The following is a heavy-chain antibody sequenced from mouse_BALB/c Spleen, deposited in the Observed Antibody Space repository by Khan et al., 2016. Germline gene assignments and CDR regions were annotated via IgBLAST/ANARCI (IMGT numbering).Heavy chain of an antibody. CDR2: ISYSGST. Sequence: EVQLQESGPSLVKPSQSLSLTCSVTGDSITSGYWNWFRQFPGNKLEYMGYISYSGSTYYNQSLNSRISITRDTSNNHYYLLLLTVTTADTATYYCTRYGYYGSSWGYDWYVDDWCGESTVTVSS. J-gene: IGHJ1*01. D-gene: IGHD1-1*01. V-gene: IGHV3-8*02. CDR1: GDSITSGY. CDR3: TRYGYYGSSWGYDWYVDD.